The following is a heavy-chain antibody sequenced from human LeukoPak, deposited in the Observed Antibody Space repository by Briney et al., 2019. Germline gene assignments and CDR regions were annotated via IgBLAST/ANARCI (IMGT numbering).Heavy chain of an antibody. CDR1: GYTFTSYG. J-gene: IGHJ3*02. D-gene: IGHD3-22*01. V-gene: IGHV1-18*01. CDR2: ISAYNGNT. CDR3: ARYYYDSSGYLTDAFDI. Sequence: EASVKVSCKASGYTFTSYGISWVRQAPGQGLEWMGWISAYNGNTNYAQKLQGRVTMTTDTSTSTAYMELRSLRSDDTAVYYCARYYYDSSGYLTDAFDIWGQGTMVTVSS.